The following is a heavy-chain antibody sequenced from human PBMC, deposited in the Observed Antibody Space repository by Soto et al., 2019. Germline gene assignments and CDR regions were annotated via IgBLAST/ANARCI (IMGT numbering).Heavy chain of an antibody. CDR2: IIPIFGTA. J-gene: IGHJ4*02. D-gene: IGHD3-22*01. CDR1: GSTISSYA. CDR3: AIGVYFDSSNYIAY. V-gene: IGHV1-69*06. Sequence: AVKVSCKASGSTISSYAISWVRQAPGQGLEWMGGIIPIFGTANYAQKFQGRVTITADKSTSTAYMELSSLRSEDTAVYYCAIGVYFDSSNYIAYWGLGTLVTVTS.